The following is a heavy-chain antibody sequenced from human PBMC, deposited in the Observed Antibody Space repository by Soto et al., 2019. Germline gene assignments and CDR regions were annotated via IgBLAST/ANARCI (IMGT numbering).Heavy chain of an antibody. Sequence: SKTLSLTCTVSGGSVSSGSYYWSWIRQPPGKGLEWIGLIFANGHTDYNPSLKSRVTMSVDASKNPFSLRLTSMTAADTAVYYCVASLAASGLNWLDPWGRGTLVTVSS. D-gene: IGHD6-13*01. V-gene: IGHV4-61*01. CDR2: IFANGHT. CDR3: VASLAASGLNWLDP. J-gene: IGHJ5*02. CDR1: GGSVSSGSYY.